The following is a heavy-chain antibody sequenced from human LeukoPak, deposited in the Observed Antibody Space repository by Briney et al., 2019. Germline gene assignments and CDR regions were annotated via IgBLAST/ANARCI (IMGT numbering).Heavy chain of an antibody. Sequence: SQTLSLTCTVSGGSLSSGSDYWSWIRQSAGKGLEWIGYIYYSGSTYYNPSLKSRVTISVDTSKNQFSLKLSSVTAADTAVYYCARAIPAARRWYFDLWGRGTLVTVSS. CDR2: IYYSGST. V-gene: IGHV4-30-4*08. J-gene: IGHJ2*01. D-gene: IGHD2-2*01. CDR1: GGSLSSGSDY. CDR3: ARAIPAARRWYFDL.